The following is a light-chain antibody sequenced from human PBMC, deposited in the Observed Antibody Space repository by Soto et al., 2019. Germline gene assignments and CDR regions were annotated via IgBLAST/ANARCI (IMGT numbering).Light chain of an antibody. CDR1: SSDVGNYNY. V-gene: IGLV2-14*01. CDR2: EVS. J-gene: IGLJ1*01. Sequence: QSVLTQPASVSGSPGQSITISCTGTSSDVGNYNYVSWYQHHPGKAPKLMIYEVSDRPSGVSNRFSGSKSANTASLTISGLQAEDEADYYCSSYTSSSTLVFGTGTKATVL. CDR3: SSYTSSSTLV.